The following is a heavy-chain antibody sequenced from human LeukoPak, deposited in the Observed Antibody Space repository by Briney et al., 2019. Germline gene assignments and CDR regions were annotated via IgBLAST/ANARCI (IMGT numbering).Heavy chain of an antibody. D-gene: IGHD2-2*01. J-gene: IGHJ2*01. Sequence: SETLSLTCSVSGDSISSSNYYWGWIRQSPGKGLEWIGIIYYSGTTYYNPFLKSRVTISVDTSKNQFSLNLSSVTAADTAVYYSARQVGGGRWCFDLWGRGTLVTVSS. CDR2: IYYSGTT. CDR1: GDSISSSNYY. V-gene: IGHV4-39*01. CDR3: ARQVGGGRWCFDL.